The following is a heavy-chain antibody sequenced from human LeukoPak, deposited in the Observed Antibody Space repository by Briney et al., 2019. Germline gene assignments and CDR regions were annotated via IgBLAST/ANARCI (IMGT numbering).Heavy chain of an antibody. J-gene: IGHJ4*02. D-gene: IGHD6-13*01. CDR1: GGSISSSSYY. CDR2: IYYSGST. V-gene: IGHV4-39*01. Sequence: PSEALSLTCTVSGGSISSSSYYWGWIPQPPGKGLEWIGSIYYSGSTYYNPSLKSRVTISVDTSKNQFSLKLSSVTAADTAVYYCAIHSGGSSWYFGFDYFDYWGQGTLVNVSS. CDR3: AIHSGGSSWYFGFDYFDY.